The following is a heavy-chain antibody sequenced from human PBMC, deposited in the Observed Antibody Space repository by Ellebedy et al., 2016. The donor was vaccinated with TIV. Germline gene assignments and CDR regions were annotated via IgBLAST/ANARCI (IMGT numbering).Heavy chain of an antibody. J-gene: IGHJ4*02. Sequence: PGGSLRLSCEASGFIFSTYGMHWVRQAPGKGLEWVAFIWYDGGNKYYAASVKGRFTISRDNSKNTLYLQMNNLGAEDTAVFYCARNRQVERGECLDYWGQGTLVTVSS. CDR1: GFIFSTYG. CDR2: IWYDGGNK. D-gene: IGHD2-21*01. V-gene: IGHV3-33*01. CDR3: ARNRQVERGECLDY.